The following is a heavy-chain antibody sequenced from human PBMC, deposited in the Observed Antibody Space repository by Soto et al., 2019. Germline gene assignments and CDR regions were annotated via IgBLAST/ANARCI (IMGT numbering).Heavy chain of an antibody. J-gene: IGHJ5*02. V-gene: IGHV4-39*01. Sequence: QLQLQESGPGLVKPSETLSLTCTVTGGSISNFSYYWAWIRQPPGKGLEWIASVSYSGGTYFSPSLKSRVSMSVDTSKNQFTLRLTSVTAADTALYYCARQYYDFWSYNWFDTWGQGTLVSVSS. CDR3: ARQYYDFWSYNWFDT. D-gene: IGHD3-3*01. CDR1: GGSISNFSYY. CDR2: VSYSGGT.